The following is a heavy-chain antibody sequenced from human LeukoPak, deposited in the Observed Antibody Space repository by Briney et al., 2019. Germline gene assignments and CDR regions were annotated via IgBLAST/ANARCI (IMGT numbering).Heavy chain of an antibody. CDR2: INPKSGVT. D-gene: IGHD6-6*01. J-gene: IGHJ4*02. CDR3: ARDLGVAVRPFSLFY. V-gene: IGHV1-2*02. CDR1: GYTFTGYY. Sequence: GASVKVSCKASGYTFTGYYLHWVRQAPGQGPEWMGWINPKSGVTNYAQKFQGRVTTTSDTSISTAYMNFSRLRSDDTAMYYCARDLGVAVRPFSLFYWGQGTLVTVSS.